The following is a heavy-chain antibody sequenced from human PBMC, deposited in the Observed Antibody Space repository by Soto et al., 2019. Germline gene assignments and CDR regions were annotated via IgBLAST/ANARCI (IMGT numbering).Heavy chain of an antibody. Sequence: GGSLRLSCAASGFTFSSYAMSWVRQAPGKGLEWVSAISGSGGSTYYADSVKGRFTISRDNSKNTLYLQMNSLRAEDTAVYYCAKDVRMIVGKEYFQHWGQGTLVTVSS. D-gene: IGHD3-22*01. CDR1: GFTFSSYA. J-gene: IGHJ1*01. CDR2: ISGSGGST. V-gene: IGHV3-23*01. CDR3: AKDVRMIVGKEYFQH.